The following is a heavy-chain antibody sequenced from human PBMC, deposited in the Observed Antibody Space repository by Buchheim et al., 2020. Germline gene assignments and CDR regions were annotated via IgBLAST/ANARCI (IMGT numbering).Heavy chain of an antibody. J-gene: IGHJ5*02. Sequence: QVQLQESGPGLVKPSQTLSLTCTVSGGSISSGSYYWSWIRQPAGKGLEWIGRIYTSGSTNYNPSLKSRVTISVDTSKNQFPLKLSSVTAADTAVYYCARNRWETWFDPWGQGTL. CDR1: GGSISSGSYY. CDR3: ARNRWETWFDP. D-gene: IGHD1-26*01. V-gene: IGHV4-61*02. CDR2: IYTSGST.